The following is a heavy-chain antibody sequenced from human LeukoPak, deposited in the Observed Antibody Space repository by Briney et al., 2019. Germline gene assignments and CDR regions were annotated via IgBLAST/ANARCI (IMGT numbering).Heavy chain of an antibody. CDR3: ARGSERCSSTSCPNKPFDY. CDR1: GYTFSDYY. J-gene: IGHJ4*02. D-gene: IGHD2-2*01. V-gene: IGHV1-2*02. Sequence: GASVKVSCKASGYTFSDYYMHWVRQAPGQGLEWMGWINSNSGGTRYEQKFQGRVAMTRDTSISTVYMELSRLRFDDTAVYYCARGSERCSSTSCPNKPFDYWGQGTLVTVSS. CDR2: INSNSGGT.